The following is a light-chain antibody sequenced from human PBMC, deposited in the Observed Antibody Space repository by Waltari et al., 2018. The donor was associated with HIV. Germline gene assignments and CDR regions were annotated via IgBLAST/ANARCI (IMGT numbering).Light chain of an antibody. CDR2: DVS. Sequence: QSALTQPASVSGSPGQSITISCTGPRNDIGSSNSVSWHQHHPGEAPKLIIHDVSDRPSGISNRFSGSKSGNTASLTISGLQTEDEADYYCSSYTSSITYVFGSGTRVTVL. J-gene: IGLJ1*01. V-gene: IGLV2-14*01. CDR3: SSYTSSITYV. CDR1: RNDIGSSNS.